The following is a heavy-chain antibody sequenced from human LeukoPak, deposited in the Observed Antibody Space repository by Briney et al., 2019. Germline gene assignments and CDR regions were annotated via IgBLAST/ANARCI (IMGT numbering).Heavy chain of an antibody. D-gene: IGHD3-9*01. V-gene: IGHV1-18*01. J-gene: IGHJ6*02. CDR3: ARVSGDILTGTSQGMDG. Sequence: ASVKVSCKASGRTFRSYAISWVRQAPGQGLEWRGWISTYNGNTHYAQKFQCRVTMPTDTFTSTAYMELRSLRSDDTAVYYCARVSGDILTGTSQGMDGWGQGTTVTVSS. CDR1: GRTFRSYA. CDR2: ISTYNGNT.